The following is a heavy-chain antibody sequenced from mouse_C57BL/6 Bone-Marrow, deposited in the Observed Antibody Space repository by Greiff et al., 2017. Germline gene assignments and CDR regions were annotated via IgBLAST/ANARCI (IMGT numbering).Heavy chain of an antibody. J-gene: IGHJ2*01. CDR2: IYPRSGNT. D-gene: IGHD1-1*01. CDR3: ARLRYYGSSYADY. V-gene: IGHV1-81*01. Sequence: QVQLKESGAELARPGASVKLSCKASGYTFTSYGISWVKQRTGQGLEWIGEIYPRSGNTYYNEKFKGKATLTAGKSSSTAYMELRSLTSEDSAVYFCARLRYYGSSYADYWGQGTTLTVSS. CDR1: GYTFTSYG.